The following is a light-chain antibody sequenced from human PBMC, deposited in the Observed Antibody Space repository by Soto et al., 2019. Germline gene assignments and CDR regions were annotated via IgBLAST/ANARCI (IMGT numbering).Light chain of an antibody. CDR3: QQYGSSVT. J-gene: IGKJ5*01. CDR2: GAS. Sequence: IVLTQSPGTLSLSQGERATLSCRASQSVSSSYLAWYQQKPGQAPRLLIYGASSRATGIPDRFSGSGSGTDFTLTISRLEPEDFAVYYCQQYGSSVTFGQGTRLETK. CDR1: QSVSSSY. V-gene: IGKV3-20*01.